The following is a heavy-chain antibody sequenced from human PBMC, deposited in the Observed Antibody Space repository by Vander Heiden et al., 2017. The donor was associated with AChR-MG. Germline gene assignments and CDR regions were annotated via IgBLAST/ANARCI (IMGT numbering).Heavy chain of an antibody. CDR2: IIPIFGTA. J-gene: IGHJ3*02. V-gene: IGHV1-69*01. CDR1: GGTFSSYA. CDR3: ARGGDSGYDYGAFDI. D-gene: IGHD5-12*01. Sequence: QGQLVQPGAEVKKSGSSVKVSCKPYGGTFSSYAISWVRQAPGQGHEWMGGIIPIFGTANYAQKVQGRVTITADESTSTAYMELSSLRSEDTAVYYCARGGDSGYDYGAFDIWVQGTMVNHSS.